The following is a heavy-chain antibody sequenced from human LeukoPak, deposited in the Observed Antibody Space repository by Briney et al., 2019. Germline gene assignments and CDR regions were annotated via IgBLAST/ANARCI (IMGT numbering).Heavy chain of an antibody. V-gene: IGHV1-2*02. Sequence: GASVKVSCKASGYTFTGYYMHWVRQAPGQGLEWMGWINPNSGGTNYAQKFQDRVTMTRDTSISTAYMELNSLRSDDTAVYYCARDGRGHWDTRIWYLGNWFDPWGQGTLVTVSS. CDR2: INPNSGGT. J-gene: IGHJ5*02. CDR1: GYTFTGYY. D-gene: IGHD6-13*01. CDR3: ARDGRGHWDTRIWYLGNWFDP.